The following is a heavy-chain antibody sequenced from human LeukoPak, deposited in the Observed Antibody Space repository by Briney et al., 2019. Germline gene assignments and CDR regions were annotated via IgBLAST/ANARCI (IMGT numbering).Heavy chain of an antibody. D-gene: IGHD3-10*01. CDR3: ARESIWFGELLTRYFDL. Sequence: PSETLSLTCTVSGGSISSYYWSWIRQPPGKGLEWLGYIYYSGSTNYNPSLKSRVTISVDTSKNQFSLKLSSVTAADTAVYYCARESIWFGELLTRYFDLWGRGTLVTVSS. J-gene: IGHJ2*01. CDR2: IYYSGST. CDR1: GGSISSYY. V-gene: IGHV4-59*01.